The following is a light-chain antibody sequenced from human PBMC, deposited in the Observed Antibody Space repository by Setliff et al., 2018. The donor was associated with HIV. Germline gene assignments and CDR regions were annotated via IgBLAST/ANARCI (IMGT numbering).Light chain of an antibody. CDR2: EVS. Sequence: QSVLTQPASVSGSPGQSITISCTGTSSDVGGYNYVSWYQQHPGKAPKLMIYEVSNRPSGVSNRFSGSKSGNTASLTISGLQAEDEADYYCSSYTISSTLFGGGT. CDR3: SSYTISSTL. V-gene: IGLV2-14*01. CDR1: SSDVGGYNY. J-gene: IGLJ2*01.